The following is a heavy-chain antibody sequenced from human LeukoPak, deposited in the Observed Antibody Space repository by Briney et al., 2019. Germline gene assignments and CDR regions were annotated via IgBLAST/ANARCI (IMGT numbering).Heavy chain of an antibody. J-gene: IGHJ4*02. CDR2: INPNSGGT. Sequence: GASAKVSCKASGYTFTGYYMHWVRQAPGQGLEWMGRINPNSGGTNYAQKFQGRVTMTRDTSISTAYMELSSLRSEDTAVYYCARDYYYDSSGYYHYFDYWGRGTLVTVSS. V-gene: IGHV1-2*06. CDR3: ARDYYYDSSGYYHYFDY. CDR1: GYTFTGYY. D-gene: IGHD3-22*01.